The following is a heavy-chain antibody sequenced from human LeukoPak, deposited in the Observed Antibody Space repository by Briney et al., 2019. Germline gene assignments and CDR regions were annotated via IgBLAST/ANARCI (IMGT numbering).Heavy chain of an antibody. CDR2: IIPILGIA. CDR3: AMGYYYDSSGYYN. V-gene: IGHV1-69*04. J-gene: IGHJ4*02. D-gene: IGHD3-22*01. Sequence: ASVEVSCKASGGTFSSYAISWVRQAPGQGLEWMGRIIPILGIANYAQKFQGRVTITADKSTSTAYMELSSLRSEDTAVYYCAMGYYYDSSGYYNWGQGTLVTVSS. CDR1: GGTFSSYA.